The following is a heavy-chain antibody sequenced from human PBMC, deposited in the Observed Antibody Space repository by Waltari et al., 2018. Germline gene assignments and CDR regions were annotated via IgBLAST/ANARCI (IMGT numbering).Heavy chain of an antibody. J-gene: IGHJ5*02. CDR3: AREGSSGNWFDP. V-gene: IGHV4-59*01. Sequence: QVQLQESGPGLVKPSETLSLTCTVSGGSISSYYWSWIRQPPGKGLEWIGYIYYSGRTHYNPSLKSRVTISVDTSKNQFSLKLSSVTAADTAVYYCAREGSSGNWFDPWGQGTLVTVSS. D-gene: IGHD6-6*01. CDR2: IYYSGRT. CDR1: GGSISSYY.